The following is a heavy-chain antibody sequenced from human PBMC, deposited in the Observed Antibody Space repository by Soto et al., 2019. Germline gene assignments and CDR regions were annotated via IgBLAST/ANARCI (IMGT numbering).Heavy chain of an antibody. CDR3: ARGGYSSGCGWFDP. J-gene: IGHJ5*02. CDR2: IYHSGST. Sequence: QVQLQQWGAGLLKSSETLSLTCAVYGGSFSGYYWSWIRQFPGKGLEWIGEIYHSGSTNYNPSLKSRVTISVDTSKNQFSLGLISVTAADTAVYYCARGGYSSGCGWFDPWGQGTLVTVSS. CDR1: GGSFSGYY. V-gene: IGHV4-34*01. D-gene: IGHD6-19*01.